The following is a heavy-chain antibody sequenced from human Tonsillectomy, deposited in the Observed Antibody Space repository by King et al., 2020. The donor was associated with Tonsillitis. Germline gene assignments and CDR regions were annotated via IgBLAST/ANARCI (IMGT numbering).Heavy chain of an antibody. CDR3: AKEIVGATTWYYGMDV. V-gene: IGHV3-23*04. CDR2: ISGSGGST. D-gene: IGHD1-26*01. CDR1: GFTFSSYA. Sequence: VQLVESGGGLVQPGGSLRLSCAASGFTFSSYAMSWVRQAPGKGLEWASAISGSGGSTYYADSVKGRFTISRDNSKNTLYLQMNSLRAGDTAVYYCAKEIVGATTWYYGMDVWGQGTTVTVSS. J-gene: IGHJ6*02.